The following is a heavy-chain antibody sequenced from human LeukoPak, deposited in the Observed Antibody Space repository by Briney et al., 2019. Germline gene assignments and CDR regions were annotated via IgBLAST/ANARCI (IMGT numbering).Heavy chain of an antibody. CDR3: ARDNRWEYSGYDRRGVREDVSYSWFDP. D-gene: IGHD5-12*01. V-gene: IGHV4-39*02. CDR1: GGSISSSSYY. Sequence: PSETLSLTCTVSGGSISSSSYYWGWIRQPPGKGLEWIGSIYYSGSTYYNPSLKSRVTISVDTSKNQFSLKLSSVTAADTAVYYCARDNRWEYSGYDRRGVREDVSYSWFDPWGQGTLVTVSS. CDR2: IYYSGST. J-gene: IGHJ5*02.